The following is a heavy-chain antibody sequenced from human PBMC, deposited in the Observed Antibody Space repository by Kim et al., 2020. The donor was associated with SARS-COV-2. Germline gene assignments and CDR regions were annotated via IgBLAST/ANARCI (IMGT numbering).Heavy chain of an antibody. D-gene: IGHD3-10*01. CDR2: IWYDGSNK. CDR1: GFTFSSYG. CDR3: AKGDYYGSGSYYYGMDV. J-gene: IGHJ6*02. Sequence: GGSLRLSCAASGFTFSSYGMHWVRQAPGKGLAWVAVIWYDGSNKYYADSVKGRFTISRDNSKNTMYLKRNSLRAEDTAVYYCAKGDYYGSGSYYYGMDVWGQGTTVPVSS. V-gene: IGHV3-33*06.